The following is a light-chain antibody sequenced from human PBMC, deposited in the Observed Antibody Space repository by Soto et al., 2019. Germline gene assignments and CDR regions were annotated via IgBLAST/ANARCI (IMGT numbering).Light chain of an antibody. CDR2: DVS. Sequence: QSALTQPASVSGSPGQSITISCTGTSSDVGGYNSVSWYQQHPGEAPKLMIYDVSNRPSGVSNRFSGSKSGNTASLTISGLQAEDEADYYCNSYTTTSTPVFGGGTKLTVL. V-gene: IGLV2-14*03. J-gene: IGLJ2*01. CDR1: SSDVGGYNS. CDR3: NSYTTTSTPV.